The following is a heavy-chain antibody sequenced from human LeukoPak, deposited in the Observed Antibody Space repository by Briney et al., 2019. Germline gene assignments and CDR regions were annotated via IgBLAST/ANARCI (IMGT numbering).Heavy chain of an antibody. V-gene: IGHV4-34*01. J-gene: IGHJ1*01. CDR3: ARGRYSSGWYGGYFQH. CDR1: GGSFRGYF. D-gene: IGHD6-19*01. CDR2: INHSGDT. Sequence: SETLSLTCAVYGGSFRGYFWTWIPQPPGKGLEWIGEINHSGDTDHHPSLKSRVTMSIDMSKNQYSLNLTSVTAADTSVYYCARGRYSSGWYGGYFQHWGQGALVIVSS.